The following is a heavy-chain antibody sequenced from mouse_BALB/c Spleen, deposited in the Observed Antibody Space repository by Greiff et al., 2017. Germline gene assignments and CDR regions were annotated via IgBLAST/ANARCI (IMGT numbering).Heavy chain of an antibody. CDR3: TRFLTGTGIDY. V-gene: IGHV1-5*01. J-gene: IGHJ2*01. CDR1: GYSFTSYW. D-gene: IGHD4-1*01. CDR2: IYPGNSDT. Sequence: EVQLQQSGTVLARPGASVKMSCKASGYSFTSYWMHWVKQRPGQGLEWIGAIYPGNSDTSYNQKFKGKAKLTAVTSASTAYMELSSLTNEDSAVYYCTRFLTGTGIDYWGQGTTLTVSS.